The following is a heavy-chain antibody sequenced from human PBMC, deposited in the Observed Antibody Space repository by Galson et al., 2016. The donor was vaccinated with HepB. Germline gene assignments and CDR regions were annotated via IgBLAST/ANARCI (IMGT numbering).Heavy chain of an antibody. Sequence: SVKVSCKASGYNFISYAMHWVRQAPGQRLEWMGWINTGIGKTKYSQNFQGRLTITRDTSASIVYMQLSSLRSEDTAVYYCTRDLSGSGYRYLGGHWGQGTLVTVSS. V-gene: IGHV1-3*04. CDR3: TRDLSGSGYRYLGGH. J-gene: IGHJ4*02. D-gene: IGHD3-16*02. CDR2: INTGIGKT. CDR1: GYNFISYA.